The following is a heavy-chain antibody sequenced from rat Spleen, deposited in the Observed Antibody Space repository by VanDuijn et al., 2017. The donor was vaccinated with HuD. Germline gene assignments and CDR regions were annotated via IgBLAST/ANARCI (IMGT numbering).Heavy chain of an antibody. J-gene: IGHJ3*01. CDR1: GFSLTSNS. CDR3: TRGDYSGYSWFAY. CDR2: VWGDGDI. Sequence: QVQLKESGPGLVQPSQTLSLTCTVSGFSLTSNSVHWVRQSPGKGLEWMGGVWGDGDIDYDSGLKSRLSISRDTSKNQLFLEMSSLQTDDTAIYFCTRGDYSGYSWFAYWGQGTLVTVSS. D-gene: IGHD1-2*01. V-gene: IGHV2-1*01.